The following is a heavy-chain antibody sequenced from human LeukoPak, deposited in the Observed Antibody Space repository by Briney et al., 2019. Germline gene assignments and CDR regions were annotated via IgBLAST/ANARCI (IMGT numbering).Heavy chain of an antibody. J-gene: IGHJ4*02. D-gene: IGHD3-3*01. Sequence: SETLSLTCTVSGGSISSYYWSWIRQPPGKGLEWIGYIYYSGSTNYNPSLKSRVTISVDTSKNQFSLKLSSVTAADTAVYYCARYDFWSGYPHGKFDYWGQGTLVTVSS. CDR2: IYYSGST. CDR1: GGSISSYY. V-gene: IGHV4-59*01. CDR3: ARYDFWSGYPHGKFDY.